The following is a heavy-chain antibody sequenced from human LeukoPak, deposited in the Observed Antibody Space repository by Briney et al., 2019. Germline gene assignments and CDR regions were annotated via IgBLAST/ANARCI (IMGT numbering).Heavy chain of an antibody. Sequence: SETLSLTCTVSGGSISSYYWSWIRQPPGKGLEWIGYIYYSGSTNYNPSLKSRVTISVDTSKNKFSLKLSSVTAADTAVYYCATEIQNIAGRVYWGQGTLVTVSS. CDR3: ATEIQNIAGRVY. D-gene: IGHD6-6*01. J-gene: IGHJ4*02. CDR1: GGSISSYY. CDR2: IYYSGST. V-gene: IGHV4-59*01.